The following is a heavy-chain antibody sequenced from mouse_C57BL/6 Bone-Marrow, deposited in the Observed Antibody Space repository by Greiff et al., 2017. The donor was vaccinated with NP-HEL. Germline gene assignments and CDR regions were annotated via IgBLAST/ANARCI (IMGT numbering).Heavy chain of an antibody. D-gene: IGHD2-3*01. V-gene: IGHV1-63*01. CDR3: ARIYHDYCDY. J-gene: IGHJ2*01. CDR1: GYTFTNYW. CDR2: IYPGGGYP. Sequence: VQLQQSGAELVRPGTSVKMSCKASGYTFTNYWIGWAKQRPGHGLEWIGDIYPGGGYPNYNEKFKGKATLTADKSSSTAYMQFSSLTSEDSAIYYCARIYHDYCDYWGQGTTLTVSS.